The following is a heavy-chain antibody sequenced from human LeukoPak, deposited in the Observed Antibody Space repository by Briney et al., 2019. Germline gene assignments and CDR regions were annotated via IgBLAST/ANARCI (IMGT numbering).Heavy chain of an antibody. CDR2: IYYSGSN. Sequence: SETLSLTCTVSGGSISSSSYYWGWIRQPPGKGLEWIGYIYYSGSNNYNPSLKSRVTISVDTSKNQFSLKLSSVTAADTAVYYCARDHASGDGLWYFDLWGRGTLVTVSS. J-gene: IGHJ2*01. CDR3: ARDHASGDGLWYFDL. CDR1: GGSISSSSYY. D-gene: IGHD4-17*01. V-gene: IGHV4-61*01.